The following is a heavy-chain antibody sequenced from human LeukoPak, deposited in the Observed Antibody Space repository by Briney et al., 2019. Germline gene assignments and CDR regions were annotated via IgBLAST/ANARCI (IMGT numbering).Heavy chain of an antibody. CDR2: IYYSGST. CDR1: GGSISSSSYY. D-gene: IGHD1-26*01. V-gene: IGHV4-39*01. Sequence: PSETLSLTCTVSGGSISSSSYYWGWIRQPPGKGLEWIGSIYYSGSTYYNPSLKSRVTISVDTSKNQFSLKLSSATAADTAVYYCARLRGHLDYWGQGTLVTVSS. CDR3: ARLRGHLDY. J-gene: IGHJ4*02.